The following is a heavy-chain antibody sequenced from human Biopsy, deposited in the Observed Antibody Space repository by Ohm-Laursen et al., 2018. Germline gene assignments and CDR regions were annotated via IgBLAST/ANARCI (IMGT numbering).Heavy chain of an antibody. CDR3: ARGPSGVATIG. V-gene: IGHV3-74*03. Sequence: GSLRLSCAASGFTFSRSVMHWVRQAPGKGLMWVSRIHGDERSATYAEPVKGRFTISRDNAKNTLHLQMNSLRAEDTAVYYCARGPSGVATIGRGQGTLVTVSS. CDR2: IHGDERSA. J-gene: IGHJ4*02. D-gene: IGHD5-24*01. CDR1: GFTFSRSV.